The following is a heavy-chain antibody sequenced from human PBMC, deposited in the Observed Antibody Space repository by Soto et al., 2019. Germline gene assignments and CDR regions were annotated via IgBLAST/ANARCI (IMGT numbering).Heavy chain of an antibody. J-gene: IGHJ4*02. CDR2: IIPLYGTA. CDR1: GGAFNTYT. Sequence: QVQLLQSGAEVKKPGSSVKVFCKASGGAFNTYTFSWVRQAPGQGLEWVGGIIPLYGTAKYAQKFQGRVTISADASTSTGYMELTSLTTDDTAVYYCARRSQGIGPALYYFDSWGQGTRVTVSS. D-gene: IGHD3-16*01. CDR3: ARRSQGIGPALYYFDS. V-gene: IGHV1-69*01.